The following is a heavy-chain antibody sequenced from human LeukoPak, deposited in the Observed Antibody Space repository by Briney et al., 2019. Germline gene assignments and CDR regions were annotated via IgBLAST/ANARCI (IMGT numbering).Heavy chain of an antibody. D-gene: IGHD3-3*01. Sequence: SETLSLTCTVSGGSISSSYYYWGWIRQPPGKGLEWIGSIYYSGSTYYNPSLKSRVTISVDTSKNQFSLKLSSVTAADTAVYYCARLVGTIFGVVTHQYYYYYMDVWGKGTTVTVSS. J-gene: IGHJ6*03. CDR2: IYYSGST. CDR3: ARLVGTIFGVVTHQYYYYYMDV. CDR1: GGSISSSYYY. V-gene: IGHV4-39*01.